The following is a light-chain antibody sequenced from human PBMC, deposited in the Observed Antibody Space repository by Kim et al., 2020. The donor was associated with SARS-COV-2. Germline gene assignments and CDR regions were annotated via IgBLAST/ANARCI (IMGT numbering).Light chain of an antibody. CDR1: SGHICYT. Sequence: PVNHTSTPNSGHICYTDEWYQQPPDKGPRYLMKIKSDGSHSKGDGIPDRFSGANSGAERYLTISSLQSEDEAVYYCQTWGSGIAVFGGGTQLTVL. J-gene: IGLJ2*01. V-gene: IGLV4-69*01. CDR3: QTWGSGIAV. CDR2: IKSDGSH.